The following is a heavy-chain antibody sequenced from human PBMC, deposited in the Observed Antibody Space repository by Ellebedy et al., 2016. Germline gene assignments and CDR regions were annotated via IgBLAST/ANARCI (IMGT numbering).Heavy chain of an antibody. CDR2: IWHDGSVK. Sequence: GGSLRLSCAASGFTFTNYGMHWVRQAPGKGLEWVAVIWHDGSVKYYTDSVKGRFTISRDNSKNTLYLEMDSLAVEDTAVYHCARDRGSDDPIDYWGQGTLVTVSS. CDR3: ARDRGSDDPIDY. D-gene: IGHD2-15*01. CDR1: GFTFTNYG. V-gene: IGHV3-33*01. J-gene: IGHJ4*02.